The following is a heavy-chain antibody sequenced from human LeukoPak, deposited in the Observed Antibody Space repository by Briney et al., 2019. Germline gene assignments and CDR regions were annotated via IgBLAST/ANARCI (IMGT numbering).Heavy chain of an antibody. CDR1: GFTFDDYA. Sequence: PGGSLRLSCAASGFTFDDYAMHWVRQAPGKGLEWVSLISGDGGSTYYADSVKGRFTISRDNSKSSLYLQMNSLRTEDTALYYCAKGAWSFGYFDYWGQGTLVTVSS. CDR2: ISGDGGST. V-gene: IGHV3-43*02. D-gene: IGHD3-3*01. CDR3: AKGAWSFGYFDY. J-gene: IGHJ4*02.